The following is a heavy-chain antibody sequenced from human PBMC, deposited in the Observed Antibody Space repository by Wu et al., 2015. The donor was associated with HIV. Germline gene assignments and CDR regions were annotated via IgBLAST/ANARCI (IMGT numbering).Heavy chain of an antibody. CDR1: GYIFTSYY. V-gene: IGHV1-46*01. CDR2: INPSGGST. D-gene: IGHD6-19*01. CDR3: ARQAGYSSGWYGGPXTLDY. Sequence: QVQLVQSGSEVKKPGASVKVSCKASGYIFTSYYIHWVRQAPGQGLEWMGTINPSGGSTTYAQKFQGRVTMTRDTSTTTVYMELISLRSEDTAVYFCARQAGYSSGWYGGPXTLDYWGQGTLVTVSS. J-gene: IGHJ4*02.